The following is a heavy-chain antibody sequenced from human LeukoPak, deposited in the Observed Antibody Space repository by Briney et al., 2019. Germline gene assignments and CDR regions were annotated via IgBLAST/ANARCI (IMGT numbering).Heavy chain of an antibody. Sequence: PGGSLRLSCAASGFTFSSYSMNWVRQAPGKGLEWVSYISSSSSTIYYGDSVKGRFTISRDNAKNSLYLQMNSLRAEDTAVYYCARDWKAAGAFDIWGQGTMVTVSS. CDR3: ARDWKAAGAFDI. CDR1: GFTFSSYS. D-gene: IGHD6-13*01. J-gene: IGHJ3*02. V-gene: IGHV3-48*01. CDR2: ISSSSSTI.